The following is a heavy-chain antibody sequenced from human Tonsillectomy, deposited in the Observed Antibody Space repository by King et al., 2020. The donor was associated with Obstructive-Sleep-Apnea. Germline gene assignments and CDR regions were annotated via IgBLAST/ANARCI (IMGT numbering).Heavy chain of an antibody. J-gene: IGHJ4*02. CDR3: ARNIGWTVVRDFDY. V-gene: IGHV3-7*01. D-gene: IGHD4-23*01. Sequence: VQLVESGGGLVQPGGSLRLSCAASGFTFSSYWMSWVRQAPGKGLEWVANIKQDGSEKYYVDSVKGRFTISRDNAKNSLYLQMNSLRAEDTAVYYCARNIGWTVVRDFDYWGQGTLVTVSS. CDR2: IKQDGSEK. CDR1: GFTFSSYW.